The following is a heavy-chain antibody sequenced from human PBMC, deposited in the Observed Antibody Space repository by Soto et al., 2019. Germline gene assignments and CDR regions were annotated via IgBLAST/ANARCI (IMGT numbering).Heavy chain of an antibody. D-gene: IGHD3-3*02. CDR1: GFTFSSYW. CDR3: ARPAFQMASNWYFDL. CDR2: INSDGSST. J-gene: IGHJ2*01. Sequence: EVQLVESGGGLVQPGGSLRISCAASGFTFSSYWMHWVRQAPGKGLVWVSRINSDGSSTTYADSVKGRFTISRDNARDMLYLQMNSLRAEDMAVYYCARPAFQMASNWYFDLWGRGTLVTVSS. V-gene: IGHV3-74*01.